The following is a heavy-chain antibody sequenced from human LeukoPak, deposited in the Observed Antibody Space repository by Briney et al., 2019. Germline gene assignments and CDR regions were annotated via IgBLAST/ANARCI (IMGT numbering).Heavy chain of an antibody. V-gene: IGHV4-30-4*08. CDR3: ARAQNRDAFDI. Sequence: PSQTLSLTCTVSGGSICSGDYYWSWIRQPPGKGLEWIGYIYYSGSTYYNPSLKSRVTISVDTSKNQFSLKLSSVTAADTAVYYCARAQNRDAFDIWGQGTMVTVSS. J-gene: IGHJ3*02. CDR1: GGSICSGDYY. D-gene: IGHD1-14*01. CDR2: IYYSGST.